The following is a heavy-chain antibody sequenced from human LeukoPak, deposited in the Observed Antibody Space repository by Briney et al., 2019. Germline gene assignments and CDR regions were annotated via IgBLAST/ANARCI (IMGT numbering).Heavy chain of an antibody. J-gene: IGHJ4*02. CDR1: GASISSYY. V-gene: IGHV4-59*01. CDR3: ATGYSSTWYYFDY. Sequence: PSQTLSLTCTVSGASISSYYWSWIRQPPGEGLEWIGYIYHSGSTNDNPSLKSRVTISADTSKDQSSLKLASVTAADTAVYYCATGYSSTWYYFDYWGQGTLVTVSS. D-gene: IGHD6-13*01. CDR2: IYHSGST.